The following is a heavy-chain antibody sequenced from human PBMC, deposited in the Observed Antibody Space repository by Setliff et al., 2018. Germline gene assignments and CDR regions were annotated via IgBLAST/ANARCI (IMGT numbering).Heavy chain of an antibody. CDR3: ARDPTTYYDILTGSSSRRYGMDV. CDR2: INPSGGST. V-gene: IGHV1-46*01. CDR1: GYTFTSYY. J-gene: IGHJ6*02. D-gene: IGHD3-9*01. Sequence: ASVKVSCKASGYTFTSYYMHWVRQAPGQGLEWMGIINPSGGSTSYAQKFQGGVTMTRDTSTSTVYMELSSLRSEDTAVYYCARDPTTYYDILTGSSSRRYGMDVWGQGTTVTVSS.